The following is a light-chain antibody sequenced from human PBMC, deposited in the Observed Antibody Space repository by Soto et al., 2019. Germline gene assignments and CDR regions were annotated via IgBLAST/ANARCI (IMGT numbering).Light chain of an antibody. CDR3: QQYDTSPPA. J-gene: IGKJ5*01. CDR2: RTF. V-gene: IGKV3-20*01. CDR1: QTIASRY. Sequence: EIVLTQSPGTLSLSPGARATLSCRASQTIASRYLAWYQHQPGQAPRLLIYRTFARAPGIPDRFSGGGSGTDFTLTISRLGREDFAVYYCQQYDTSPPAFGHGTRLDIK.